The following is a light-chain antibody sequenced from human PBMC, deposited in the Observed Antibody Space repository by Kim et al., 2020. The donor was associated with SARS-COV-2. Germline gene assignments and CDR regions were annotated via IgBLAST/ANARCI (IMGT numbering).Light chain of an antibody. Sequence: SYELTQPPSVSVSPGQTASITCSGHKLGDKYACWYQQKPGQSPVLVIYHDTKRPSGIPERFSGSNSGNTATLTISGTQARDEADYYCQAWDTSTAYVFGT. J-gene: IGLJ1*01. CDR2: HDT. CDR1: KLGDKY. V-gene: IGLV3-1*01. CDR3: QAWDTSTAYV.